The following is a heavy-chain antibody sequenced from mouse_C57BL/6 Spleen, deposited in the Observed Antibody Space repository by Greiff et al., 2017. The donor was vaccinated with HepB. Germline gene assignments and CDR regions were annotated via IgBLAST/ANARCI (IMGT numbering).Heavy chain of an antibody. D-gene: IGHD1-1*01. CDR3: ARTGVLRSHWYFDV. J-gene: IGHJ1*03. CDR2: IHPNSGST. Sequence: QVQLQQPGAELVKPGASVKLSCKASGYTFTSYWMHWVKQRPGQGLEWIGIIHPNSGSTNYNEKFKSKATLTVDKSSSTAYMQLSSLTSEDSAVYYCARTGVLRSHWYFDVWGTGTTVTVSS. V-gene: IGHV1-64*01. CDR1: GYTFTSYW.